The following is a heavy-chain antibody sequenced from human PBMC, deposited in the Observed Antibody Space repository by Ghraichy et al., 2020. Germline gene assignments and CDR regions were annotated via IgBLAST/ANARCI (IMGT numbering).Heavy chain of an antibody. CDR2: ISDFGRSM. CDR3: ARGGIYATPFDE. J-gene: IGHJ4*02. V-gene: IGHV3-23*01. Sequence: SIISDFGRSMYYAVSGKGRIAISRDNSKNTLYLEINSLRDEDTAVEYCARGGIYATPFDEWGQGTLVTVSS. D-gene: IGHD3-16*01.